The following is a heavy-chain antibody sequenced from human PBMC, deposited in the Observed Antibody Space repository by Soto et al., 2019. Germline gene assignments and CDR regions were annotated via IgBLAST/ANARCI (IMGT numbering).Heavy chain of an antibody. CDR2: IIPIFGTA. D-gene: IGHD3-10*01. CDR1: GGSLSSYA. J-gene: IGHJ6*02. V-gene: IGHV1-69*06. Sequence: GXSVKVSCKAKGGSLSSYAISWVRQAPGQGLEWMGGIIPIFGTANYAQKFQGRVTITADKSTSTAYMELSSLRSEDTAVYYCARVLYGSGSYYPNPRYYYYGMDVWGQGTTVTVSS. CDR3: ARVLYGSGSYYPNPRYYYYGMDV.